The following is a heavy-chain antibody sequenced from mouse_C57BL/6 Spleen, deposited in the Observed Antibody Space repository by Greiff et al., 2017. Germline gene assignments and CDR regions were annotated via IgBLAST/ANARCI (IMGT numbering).Heavy chain of an antibody. CDR1: GYAFTTYS. J-gene: IGHJ1*03. V-gene: IGHV1-54*01. D-gene: IGHD1-1*01. CDR2: FTPGSGGT. Sequence: VQLQQSGAELVRPGSSVKVSCKASGYAFTTYSIEWVKQRPGQGLEWIGAFTPGSGGTNYNEKFKGKATLTADKSSSTAYMQLSSLTSEDSAVYYCARHDYGSWFDVWGTGTTVTVSS. CDR3: ARHDYGSWFDV.